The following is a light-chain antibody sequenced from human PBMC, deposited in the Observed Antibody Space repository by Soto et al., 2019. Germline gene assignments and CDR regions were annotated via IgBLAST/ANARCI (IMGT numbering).Light chain of an antibody. V-gene: IGLV2-14*01. CDR1: SSDVGGYNY. Sequence: QSALTQPASVSGSPGQSITISCTGTSSDVGGYNYVSWYQQHPGKAPKLMIYDISNRPSGVSDRFSGSKSGNTASLTISGLQAEDEADYYCSSYTGSSTAEVFGGGTKVTVL. CDR3: SSYTGSSTAEV. CDR2: DIS. J-gene: IGLJ2*01.